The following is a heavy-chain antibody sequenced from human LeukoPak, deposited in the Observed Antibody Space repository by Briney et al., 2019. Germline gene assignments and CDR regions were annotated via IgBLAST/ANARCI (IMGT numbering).Heavy chain of an antibody. CDR3: ARRPVAAEYFQH. J-gene: IGHJ1*01. Sequence: PGGSLRLSCAASGFTFSSYAMTWVRQAPGKGLEWVSVISFRGDSTYYADSVKGRFTISRDLSTNTLYLQMNSLTTEDTAMYFCARRPVAAEYFQHWGQGTLVTVSS. D-gene: IGHD6-25*01. V-gene: IGHV3-23*01. CDR1: GFTFSSYA. CDR2: ISFRGDST.